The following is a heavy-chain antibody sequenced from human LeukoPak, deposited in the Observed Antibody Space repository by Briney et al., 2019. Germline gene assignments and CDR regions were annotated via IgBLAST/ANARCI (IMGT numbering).Heavy chain of an antibody. Sequence: GGSLRLSCAASGFTFSNYGMHWVRQAPGKGLEWVAFIRYEGNENYYADSVKGRFTISRDNSKNTLYLEMNSLRAEDTAVYYCAKHALLWFGELLYFDYWGQGTLVTVSS. J-gene: IGHJ4*02. CDR2: IRYEGNEN. D-gene: IGHD3-10*01. CDR3: AKHALLWFGELLYFDY. CDR1: GFTFSNYG. V-gene: IGHV3-30*02.